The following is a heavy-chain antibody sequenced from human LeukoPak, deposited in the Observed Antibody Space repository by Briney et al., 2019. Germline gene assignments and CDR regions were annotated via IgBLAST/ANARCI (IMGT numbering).Heavy chain of an antibody. CDR3: ARGRYDSSGYYALFDY. D-gene: IGHD3-22*01. Sequence: GGSLRLSCAASGFTFSSYSMNWVRQAPGKGLQWVSSISSSSNYIYYADSMKGRFTISRDNAKNSLYLQMNSLRAEDTAVYYCARGRYDSSGYYALFDYWGREPWSPSPQ. CDR2: ISSSSNYI. CDR1: GFTFSSYS. V-gene: IGHV3-21*01. J-gene: IGHJ4*02.